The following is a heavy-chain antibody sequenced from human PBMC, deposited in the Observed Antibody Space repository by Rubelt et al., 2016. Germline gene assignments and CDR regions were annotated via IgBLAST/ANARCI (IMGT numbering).Heavy chain of an antibody. J-gene: IGHJ5*02. D-gene: IGHD2-2*01. CDR2: IYYSGST. Sequence: QVQLQQWGAGLLKPSETLSLTCAVYGGSFSGYYWGWLRQPPGKGLEWIGSIYYSGSTYYNPSLKSRVTISVDTSKNQFSLKLSSVTAADTAVYYCARMGNIVVVPAAPGWFDPWGQGTLVTVSS. CDR3: ARMGNIVVVPAAPGWFDP. V-gene: IGHV4-34*01. CDR1: GGSFSGYY.